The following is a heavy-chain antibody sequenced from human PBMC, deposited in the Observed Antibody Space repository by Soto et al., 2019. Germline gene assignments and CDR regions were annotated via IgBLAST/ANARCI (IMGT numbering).Heavy chain of an antibody. D-gene: IGHD2-2*01. Sequence: GGSLRLSCAASGFTFSSYSMNWVRQAPGKGLEWVSSISSSSSYIYYADSVKGRFTISRDNAKNSLYLQMNSLRAEDTAVYYCAGAEDIVVVPAACYSWGQGTLVTVSS. J-gene: IGHJ4*02. CDR2: ISSSSSYI. V-gene: IGHV3-21*01. CDR1: GFTFSSYS. CDR3: AGAEDIVVVPAACYS.